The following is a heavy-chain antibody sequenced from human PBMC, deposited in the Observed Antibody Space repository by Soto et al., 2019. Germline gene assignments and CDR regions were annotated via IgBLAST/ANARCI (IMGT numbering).Heavy chain of an antibody. J-gene: IGHJ6*02. D-gene: IGHD6-6*01. CDR3: ARGKKAARLDYYYGMDV. CDR2: ISSSGSTI. V-gene: IGHV3-48*03. Sequence: VQLVESGGGLVQPGGSLRLSCAASGFTFSSYEMNWVRQAPGKGLEWVSYISSSGSTIYYADSVKGRFTISRDNAKNSLYLQMNSLRAEDTAVYYCARGKKAARLDYYYGMDVWGQGTTVTVSS. CDR1: GFTFSSYE.